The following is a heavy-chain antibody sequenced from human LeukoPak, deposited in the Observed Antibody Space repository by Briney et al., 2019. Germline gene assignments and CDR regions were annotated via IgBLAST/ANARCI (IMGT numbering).Heavy chain of an antibody. D-gene: IGHD1-26*01. CDR2: IGSDGSST. J-gene: IGHJ4*02. CDR3: ARDSGSSEYYFDY. CDR1: GFIFSNSA. V-gene: IGHV3-74*01. Sequence: PGGSLRLSCAASGFIFSNSAMNWVRQAPGKGLVWVSRIGSDGSSTSFADSVKGRFTISRDNAKNTLYLQMNSLRAEDTAVYYCARDSGSSEYYFDYWGQGTLVTVSS.